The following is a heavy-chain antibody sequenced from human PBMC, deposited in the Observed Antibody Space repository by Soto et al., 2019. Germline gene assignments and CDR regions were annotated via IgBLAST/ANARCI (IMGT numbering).Heavy chain of an antibody. Sequence: QVPLVQSGAEVKKPGSSVKVSCEASGGTFSSYAISWVRQAPGQGLEWMGGIIPIFGTANYAQKFQGRVTITADESTSTAYMELSSLRSEDTAVYYCARERSSVAGLYFDYWGQGTLVTVSS. CDR2: IIPIFGTA. CDR1: GGTFSSYA. J-gene: IGHJ4*02. D-gene: IGHD6-19*01. CDR3: ARERSSVAGLYFDY. V-gene: IGHV1-69*01.